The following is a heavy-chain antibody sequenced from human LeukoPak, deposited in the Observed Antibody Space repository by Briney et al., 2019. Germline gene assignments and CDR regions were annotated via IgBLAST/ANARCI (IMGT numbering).Heavy chain of an antibody. J-gene: IGHJ4*02. CDR2: IRCDGSNK. V-gene: IGHV3-30*02. CDR1: GFIFSSSG. D-gene: IGHD7-27*01. CDR3: ARGGPTGALDY. Sequence: SGGSLRLSCAASGFIFSSSGMHWVRQAPGKGLEWVAFIRCDGSNKYYADSVKGRFTISRDDSKNTLYLQMNSLRADDTAVYYCARGGPTGALDYWGQGTLVTVSS.